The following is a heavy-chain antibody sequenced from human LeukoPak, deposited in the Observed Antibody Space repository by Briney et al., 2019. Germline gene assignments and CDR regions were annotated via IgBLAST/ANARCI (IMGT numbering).Heavy chain of an antibody. CDR3: ARRAINSVMFDY. CDR2: IHYSGST. V-gene: IGHV4-59*08. J-gene: IGHJ4*02. D-gene: IGHD3-16*01. CDR1: GDSISTYY. Sequence: PSETLSLTCTVSGDSISTYYWSWIRQPPGKELEWIGYIHYSGSTNYNPSLRSRVTISVDTSKNQFSLKLSSATAADTAVYFCARRAINSVMFDYWGQGTLVTVSS.